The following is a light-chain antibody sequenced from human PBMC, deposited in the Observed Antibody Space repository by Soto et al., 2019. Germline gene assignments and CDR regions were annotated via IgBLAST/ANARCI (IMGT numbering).Light chain of an antibody. CDR2: AAS. V-gene: IGKV1-27*01. Sequence: DIHMTDSPSSLSASVLYRVTITCRASQGISNYLAWYQQKPGKVPKLLIYAASTLQSGVPSRLSGSGSGTDFTLTISSLQPEDVATYYCQKYNSAFTFGQGTRLEIK. CDR1: QGISNY. CDR3: QKYNSAFT. J-gene: IGKJ5*01.